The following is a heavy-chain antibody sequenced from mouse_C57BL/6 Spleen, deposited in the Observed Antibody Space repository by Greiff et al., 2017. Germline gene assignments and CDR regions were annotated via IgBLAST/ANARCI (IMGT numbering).Heavy chain of an antibody. J-gene: IGHJ2*01. V-gene: IGHV1-55*01. CDR3: ARGYGSSYENFDY. D-gene: IGHD1-1*01. CDR2: IYPGSGST. Sequence: QVQLQQSGAELVKPGASVKMSCKASGYTFTSYWITWVKQRPGQGLEWIGDIYPGSGSTNYNEKFKSRTTLTVDTSSSTAYMQLSSLTSEDSAVYYCARGYGSSYENFDYWGQGTTLTVSS. CDR1: GYTFTSYW.